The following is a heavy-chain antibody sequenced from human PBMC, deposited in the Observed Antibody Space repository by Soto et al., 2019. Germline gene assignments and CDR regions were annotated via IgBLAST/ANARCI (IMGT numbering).Heavy chain of an antibody. CDR1: GFTFTYYA. V-gene: IGHV3-23*01. J-gene: IGHJ4*02. CDR3: AKGTGSSGWYPFDY. Sequence: GGSLRLSCAASGFTFTYYAMSWVRQVPGKGLEWVSTITGSGASTYYADSVKGRFTISRDNSENTLYLQMSGLRAEDTAVYYCAKGTGSSGWYPFDYWGQGALVTVSS. CDR2: ITGSGAST. D-gene: IGHD6-19*01.